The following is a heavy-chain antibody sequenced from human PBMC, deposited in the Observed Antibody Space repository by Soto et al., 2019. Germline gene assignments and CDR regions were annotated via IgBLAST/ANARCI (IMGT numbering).Heavy chain of an antibody. J-gene: IGHJ6*02. D-gene: IGHD4-4*01. V-gene: IGHV1-69*12. CDR1: GGTFSSYA. CDR2: IIPLFRTP. Sequence: QVHLVQSGAEVKEPGSSVKVSCKASGGTFSSYAISWLRQAPGQGLEWKGGIIPLFRTPDYAQKFQGRVTITADESTSTAYMELSSLRSEDTAVYYCARDNDRLQLGGNYYYILDVWGQGTTVTVSS. CDR3: ARDNDRLQLGGNYYYILDV.